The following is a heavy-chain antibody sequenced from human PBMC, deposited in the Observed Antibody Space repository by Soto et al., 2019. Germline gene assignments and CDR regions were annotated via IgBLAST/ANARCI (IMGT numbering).Heavy chain of an antibody. CDR1: GFTFSSYA. CDR3: AKDKYYYDSSGYYYSIRARSAFDI. D-gene: IGHD3-22*01. Sequence: GGSLRLSCAASGFTFSSYAMSWVRQAPGRGLEWVSAISGSGGSTYYADSVKGRFTISRDNSKNTLYLQMNSLRAEDTAVYYCAKDKYYYDSSGYYYSIRARSAFDIWGQGTMVTVSS. CDR2: ISGSGGST. V-gene: IGHV3-23*01. J-gene: IGHJ3*02.